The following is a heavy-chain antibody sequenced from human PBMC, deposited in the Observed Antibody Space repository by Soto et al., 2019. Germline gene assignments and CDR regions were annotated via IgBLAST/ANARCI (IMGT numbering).Heavy chain of an antibody. Sequence: GGSLRLSCAASGFTFSSYAMHWVRQAPGKGLEWVAVISYDGSNKYYADSVKGRFTISRDNSKNTLYLQMNSLRAEDTAVYYCARSIFGVVIFPPDYYFDYWGQGTLVTVSS. CDR3: ARSIFGVVIFPPDYYFDY. J-gene: IGHJ4*02. CDR2: ISYDGSNK. D-gene: IGHD3-3*01. CDR1: GFTFSSYA. V-gene: IGHV3-30-3*01.